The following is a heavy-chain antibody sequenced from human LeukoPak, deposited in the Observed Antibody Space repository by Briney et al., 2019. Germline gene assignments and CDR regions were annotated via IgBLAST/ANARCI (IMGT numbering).Heavy chain of an antibody. Sequence: PSETLSLTCTVSGNSISNYYWSWIRQPPGKGLEWIGYLYFSGSTNYNPSLKSRVTISVDTSKNQFSLKLSFVTAADTAMYYCARGIAGEWLPIWGQGTLVTVSS. CDR1: GNSISNYY. D-gene: IGHD3-3*01. CDR2: LYFSGST. CDR3: ARGIAGEWLPI. V-gene: IGHV4-59*01. J-gene: IGHJ4*02.